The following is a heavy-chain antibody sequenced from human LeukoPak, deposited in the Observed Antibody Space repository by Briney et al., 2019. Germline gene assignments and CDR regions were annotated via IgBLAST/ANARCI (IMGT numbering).Heavy chain of an antibody. J-gene: IGHJ6*03. Sequence: DSVKVSCKASGYTLTSYVIHWVRQAPGQRLEWMGWINAGNGNTKYSQEFQDRVTITRDTSASTAYMELSSLRSEDMAVYYCARARYETRIWPKSRYDYYHYMDVWGKGTTVTVSS. V-gene: IGHV1-3*03. CDR2: INAGNGNT. CDR1: GYTLTSYV. D-gene: IGHD3-3*01. CDR3: ARARYETRIWPKSRYDYYHYMDV.